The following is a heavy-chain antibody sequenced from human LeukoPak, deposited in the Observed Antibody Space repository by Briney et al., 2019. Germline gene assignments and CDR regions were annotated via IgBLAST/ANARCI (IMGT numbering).Heavy chain of an antibody. V-gene: IGHV3-7*04. J-gene: IGHJ4*02. CDR1: GFTFSSYW. CDR2: INKDGSEK. Sequence: PGGSLRLSCAVSGFTFSSYWMSWVRQAPGKGLVWVANINKDGSEKYFVDSVKGRFTISRDNAKNSLYLQMSSLRAEDTAVYYCARDLGWLQFDYWGQGTLVTVSS. CDR3: ARDLGWLQFDY. D-gene: IGHD5-24*01.